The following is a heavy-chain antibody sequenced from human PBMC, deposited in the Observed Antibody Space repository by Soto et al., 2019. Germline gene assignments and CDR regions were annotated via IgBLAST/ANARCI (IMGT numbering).Heavy chain of an antibody. J-gene: IGHJ4*02. CDR3: ARVGKRIQLWLFDY. CDR2: INHSGST. D-gene: IGHD5-18*01. CDR1: GGSFSGYY. V-gene: IGHV4-34*01. Sequence: PSETLSLTCAVYGGSFSGYYWSWIRQPPGKGLEWIGEINHSGSTNYNPSLKSRVTISVDTSKNQFSLKLSSVTAADTAVYYCARVGKRIQLWLFDYWGQGTLVTVSS.